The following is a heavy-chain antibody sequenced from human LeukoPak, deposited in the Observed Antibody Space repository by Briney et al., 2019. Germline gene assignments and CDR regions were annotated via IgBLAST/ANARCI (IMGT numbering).Heavy chain of an antibody. J-gene: IGHJ4*02. CDR2: IYYSGNT. V-gene: IGHV4-59*08. D-gene: IGHD2-2*01. CDR1: GGSLSRYY. Sequence: SKTLSLTCTVSGGSLSRYYWSWIRQPPGKGLEWIAYIYYSGNTNYNPSLKSRVTISIDTSKNQFSLILSSVTAADTAVYYCARHQRGSCTSTSCYEFDNWGQGTLVTVSS. CDR3: ARHQRGSCTSTSCYEFDN.